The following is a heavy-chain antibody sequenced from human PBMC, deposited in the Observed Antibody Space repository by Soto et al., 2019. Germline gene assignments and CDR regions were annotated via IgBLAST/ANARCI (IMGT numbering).Heavy chain of an antibody. CDR3: ARSDYCSGGSCVFDY. CDR2: ISYDGSNK. Sequence: GGSLGLSCAASGFTFSSYGMHWVRQAPGKGLEWVAVISYDGSNKYYADSVKGRFTISRDNSKNTLYLQMNSLRAEDTAVYYCARSDYCSGGSCVFDYWGQGTLVTVSS. CDR1: GFTFSSYG. V-gene: IGHV3-30*03. D-gene: IGHD2-15*01. J-gene: IGHJ4*02.